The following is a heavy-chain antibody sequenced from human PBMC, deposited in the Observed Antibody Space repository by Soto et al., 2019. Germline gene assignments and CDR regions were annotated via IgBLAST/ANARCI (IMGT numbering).Heavy chain of an antibody. J-gene: IGHJ4*02. CDR3: ARAPDETTCPGVDY. D-gene: IGHD4-17*01. V-gene: IGHV3-11*01. CDR2: ISKSGTTT. Sequence: QVQLVESGGGLVKPGGSLRLSCEASGFTFSDNYMNWILQATGKGLEWVSYISKSGTTTYYADSVKGRFTISRDIAKNSLYLQMNNLRADDTAVYYGARAPDETTCPGVDYWGQGTLVTFSS. CDR1: GFTFSDNY.